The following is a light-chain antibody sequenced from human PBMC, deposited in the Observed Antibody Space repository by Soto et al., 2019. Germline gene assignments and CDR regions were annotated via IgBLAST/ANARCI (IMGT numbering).Light chain of an antibody. Sequence: DIQMTQSPSSLSASVGDRVTITCRASQSISNSLNWYQQKPGKAPQLLIYASSSLQSGVPSRFSGSGSGTDFTLTISSLQPEDFATYYCQQSYSIPQTFGQGTKLEIK. V-gene: IGKV1-39*01. CDR3: QQSYSIPQT. J-gene: IGKJ2*01. CDR2: ASS. CDR1: QSISNS.